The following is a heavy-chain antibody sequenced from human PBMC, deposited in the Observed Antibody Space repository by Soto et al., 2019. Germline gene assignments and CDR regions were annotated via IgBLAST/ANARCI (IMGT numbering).Heavy chain of an antibody. Sequence: SETLSLTCTVSGGSISRYYWSWIRQPPGKGLNWIGYIYYDGSTNYSPSLKSWVTISLDTSKNQFSLRLSSVTAADTAVYYCARAGYSYGFGYYYDHWGQGTLVTVSS. CDR1: GGSISRYY. D-gene: IGHD5-18*01. CDR3: ARAGYSYGFGYYYDH. V-gene: IGHV4-59*01. CDR2: IYYDGST. J-gene: IGHJ4*02.